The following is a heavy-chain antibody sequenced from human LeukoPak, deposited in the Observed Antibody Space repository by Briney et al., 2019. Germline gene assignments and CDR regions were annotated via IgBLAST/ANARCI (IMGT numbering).Heavy chain of an antibody. J-gene: IGHJ6*02. CDR2: ISSSSSTI. V-gene: IGHV3-48*02. CDR3: AKDRSYYYGMDV. Sequence: PGGSLRLSCAASGFTFSSYSMNWVRQAPGKGLEWVSYISSSSSTIYYADSVKGRFTISRDKAKNSLFLQMNSLRDDDTAVYYCAKDRSYYYGMDVWGQGTTVTVSS. CDR1: GFTFSSYS.